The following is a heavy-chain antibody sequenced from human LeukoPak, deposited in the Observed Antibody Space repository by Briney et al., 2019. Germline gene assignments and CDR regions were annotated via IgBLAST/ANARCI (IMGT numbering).Heavy chain of an antibody. D-gene: IGHD1-7*01. Sequence: SETLSLTCSVSGYSISSGYYWAWIRQPPGKGLEWIGSAYFIGRTNYDPSFKSRVTISVDTSKNQFSLKLSSVTAADTAVYYCARRGNWNYVLDYWGQGTLAIVSS. CDR3: ARRGNWNYVLDY. J-gene: IGHJ4*02. CDR2: AYFIGRT. V-gene: IGHV4-38-2*02. CDR1: GYSISSGYY.